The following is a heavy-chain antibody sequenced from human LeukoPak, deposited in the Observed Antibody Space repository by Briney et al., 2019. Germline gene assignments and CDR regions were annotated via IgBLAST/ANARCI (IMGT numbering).Heavy chain of an antibody. CDR2: IYTSGST. D-gene: IGHD3-10*01. CDR1: GGSISSYY. V-gene: IGHV4-4*07. CDR3: ARGRRRYYYGSGSSNLPYYYYGMDV. J-gene: IGHJ6*02. Sequence: PSETLSLTCTVSGGSISSYYWSWIRQPAGKGLEWIGRIYTSGSTNYNPSLKSRVTMSVDTSKNQFSLKLSSVTAADTAVYYCARGRRRYYYGSGSSNLPYYYYGMDVWGQGTTVTVSS.